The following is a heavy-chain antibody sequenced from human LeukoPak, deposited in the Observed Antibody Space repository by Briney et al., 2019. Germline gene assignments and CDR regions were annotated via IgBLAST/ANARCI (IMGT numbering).Heavy chain of an antibody. CDR1: GFPFSGYS. V-gene: IGHV3-21*01. Sequence: GGSLRLSCAASGFPFSGYSMSWVRQAPGKGLEWVSSISTSSSYIYYLDSVKGRFTISRNNAKNSLYLQMNSLRAEDTAVYYCAREPTYTSSWYTTCDYWGRGTLVTVSS. J-gene: IGHJ4*02. D-gene: IGHD6-13*01. CDR3: AREPTYTSSWYTTCDY. CDR2: ISTSSSYI.